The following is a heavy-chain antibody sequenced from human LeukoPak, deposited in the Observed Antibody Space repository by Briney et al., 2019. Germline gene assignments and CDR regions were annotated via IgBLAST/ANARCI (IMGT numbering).Heavy chain of an antibody. D-gene: IGHD6-13*01. J-gene: IGHJ4*02. CDR3: ARVSSSSWYVDY. CDR2: IYYSGST. Sequence: SETLSLTCTVSGGSISSSTYYWGWIRQPPGKGLEWIGTIYYSGSTYYNPSLRSRVTISVDTSKNQFSLKLRSVTAADTAAYYCARVSSSSWYVDYWGQGTLVTVSS. V-gene: IGHV4-39*07. CDR1: GGSISSSTYY.